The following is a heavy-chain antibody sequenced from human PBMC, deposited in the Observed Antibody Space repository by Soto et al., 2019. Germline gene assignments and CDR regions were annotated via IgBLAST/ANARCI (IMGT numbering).Heavy chain of an antibody. CDR3: ARAISAAAGTLGNNWFDP. V-gene: IGHV1-69*01. CDR2: IIPIFGTA. Sequence: QVQLVQSGAEVKKPGSSVKVSCKASGGTFSSYAISWVRQAPGQGLEWMGGIIPIFGTANYAQKFQGRVTSTADESTSPAYMELSSLRSEDTAVYYCARAISAAAGTLGNNWFDPWGQGTLVTVSS. D-gene: IGHD6-13*01. CDR1: GGTFSSYA. J-gene: IGHJ5*02.